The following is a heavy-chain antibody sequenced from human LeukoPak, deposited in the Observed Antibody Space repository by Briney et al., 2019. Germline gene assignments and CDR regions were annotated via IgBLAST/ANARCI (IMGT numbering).Heavy chain of an antibody. Sequence: GGSLRLSCEASGFTFRDYYISWFRQAPGKGLEWVSWISADGDVIKYADSVKGRFIISRDNTGNSLYLQMNSLRADDTALYYCARWMRGPNWGFDHWGQGTLVTVSS. CDR1: GFTFRDYY. CDR2: ISADGDVI. D-gene: IGHD3-16*01. CDR3: ARWMRGPNWGFDH. J-gene: IGHJ4*02. V-gene: IGHV3-11*01.